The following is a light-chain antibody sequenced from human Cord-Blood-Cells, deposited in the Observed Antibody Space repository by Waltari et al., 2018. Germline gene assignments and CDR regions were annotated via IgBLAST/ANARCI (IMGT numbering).Light chain of an antibody. V-gene: IGKV4-1*01. J-gene: IGKJ1*01. CDR2: WAS. CDR1: PSVLYSSNNKNY. Sequence: DIVMTQSPDSLAVSLAERPTINCKSSPSVLYSSNNKNYLAWYQQKPGQPPKLLIYWASTRESGVPDRFSGSGSGTDFTLTISSLQAEDGAVYYCQQYYSTPWTFGQGTKVEIK. CDR3: QQYYSTPWT.